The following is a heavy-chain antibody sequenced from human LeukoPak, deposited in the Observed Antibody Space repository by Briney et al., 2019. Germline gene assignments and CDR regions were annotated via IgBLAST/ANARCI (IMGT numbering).Heavy chain of an antibody. Sequence: SETLSLTCAVYGGSFSGYYWSWIRQPPGKGLEWIGEINHSGSTNYNPSPKSRVTISVDTSKNQFSLKLSSVTAADTAVYYCARIPQWELFTSYTDLFDYWGQGTLVTVSS. CDR3: ARIPQWELFTSYTDLFDY. CDR2: INHSGST. CDR1: GGSFSGYY. V-gene: IGHV4-34*01. D-gene: IGHD1-26*01. J-gene: IGHJ4*02.